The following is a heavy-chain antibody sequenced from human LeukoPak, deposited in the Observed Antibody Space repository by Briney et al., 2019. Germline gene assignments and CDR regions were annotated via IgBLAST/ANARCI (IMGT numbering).Heavy chain of an antibody. V-gene: IGHV4-39*07. CDR3: AGNYYGSGSYYSEDRY. CDR2: IYSSGST. D-gene: IGHD3-10*01. Sequence: SETLSLTCSVSGASISSGSNYWGWIRQPPGKTLEWIGSIYSSGSTYYNPSLKSRVIIIIDTPKNHFSLTLSSVTAADTAVYYCAGNYYGSGSYYSEDRYWGQGTLVTVSS. CDR1: GASISSGSNY. J-gene: IGHJ4*02.